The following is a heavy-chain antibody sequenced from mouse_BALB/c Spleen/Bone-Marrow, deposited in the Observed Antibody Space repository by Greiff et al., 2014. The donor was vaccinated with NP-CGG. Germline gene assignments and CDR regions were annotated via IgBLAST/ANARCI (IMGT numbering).Heavy chain of an antibody. CDR3: ARWGKLGRGYFDV. D-gene: IGHD4-1*01. V-gene: IGHV14-3*02. Sequence: EVQLKQSGAELVKPGASVKLSCTAYGLNIKDTYMHWVKQRPEQGLEWIGRIDPANGNTKYDPKFQGKATITADTSSNTAYLQLSSLTSEDTAVYYCARWGKLGRGYFDVWGAGTTVTVSS. CDR1: GLNIKDTY. J-gene: IGHJ1*01. CDR2: IDPANGNT.